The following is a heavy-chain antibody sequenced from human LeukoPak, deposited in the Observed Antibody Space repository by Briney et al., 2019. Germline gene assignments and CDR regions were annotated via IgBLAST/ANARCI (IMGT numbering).Heavy chain of an antibody. V-gene: IGHV4-38-2*02. D-gene: IGHD2-2*01. CDR2: IDHSGST. CDR1: GYSINSGYY. J-gene: IGHJ6*03. Sequence: SETLSLTCTVSGYSINSGYYWGWIRQPPGKGLEWIGSIDHSGSTSDNPSLKSRVTVSVDTSKNQFSLKLSSVTAADTAVYYCARVPHCTSTSCYVGGYHMDVWGKGTTVTVSS. CDR3: ARVPHCTSTSCYVGGYHMDV.